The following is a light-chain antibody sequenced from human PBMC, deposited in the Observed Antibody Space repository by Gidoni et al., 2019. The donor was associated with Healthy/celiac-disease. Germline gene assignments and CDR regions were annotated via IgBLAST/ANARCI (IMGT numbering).Light chain of an antibody. V-gene: IGLV3-9*01. CDR3: QVWDSSTHNYV. CDR1: NIGSKN. CDR2: RAS. Sequence: SYELTQPLSVSVALGQTARITCGGNNIGSKNVHWYQQKPGQAPVLVIYRASNRPSGIPERFSGSNSGNTSTLTISRAQAGDEADYYCQVWDSSTHNYVFGTGTKV. J-gene: IGLJ1*01.